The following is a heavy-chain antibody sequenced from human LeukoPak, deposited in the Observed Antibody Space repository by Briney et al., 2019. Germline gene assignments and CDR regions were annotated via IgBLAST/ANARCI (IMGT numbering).Heavy chain of an antibody. Sequence: KVSCKASGYTFTSYWIGWVRQMPGKGLEWMGIIYPGDSDTRYSPSFQGQVTISADKSISTAYLQWSSLKASDTAMYYCARRYRSGGSCYHGMDVWGQGTTVTVSS. J-gene: IGHJ6*02. CDR1: GYTFTSYW. V-gene: IGHV5-51*01. CDR3: ARRYRSGGSCYHGMDV. D-gene: IGHD2-15*01. CDR2: IYPGDSDT.